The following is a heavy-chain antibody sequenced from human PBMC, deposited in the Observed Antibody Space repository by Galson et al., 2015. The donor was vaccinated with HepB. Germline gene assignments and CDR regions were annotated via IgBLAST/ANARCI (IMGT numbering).Heavy chain of an antibody. V-gene: IGHV1-69*10. Sequence: SVKVSCKVSGGSLNIYAISWVRQAPGQGLEWVGGIIPTPATANYAQKFQGRVTITADKSTGTAYMELRTLRSEDTAVYYCASNGGYIEAVGKNWFDPWGPGTLVIVSS. CDR1: GGSLNIYA. J-gene: IGHJ5*02. D-gene: IGHD6-13*01. CDR3: ASNGGYIEAVGKNWFDP. CDR2: IIPTPATA.